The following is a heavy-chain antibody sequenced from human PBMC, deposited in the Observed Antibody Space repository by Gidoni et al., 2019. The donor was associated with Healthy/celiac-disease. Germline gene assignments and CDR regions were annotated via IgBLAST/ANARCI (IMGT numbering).Heavy chain of an antibody. Sequence: QVELAQSGDEVKKPGASVKVSCKASGYTFSSYGMSWVRQGPGEGLEWMGWISGYSGHTNYAQRFQGRVTMSIDRSTKTGYLELRSLRSEDTAVYYCARDAYCSGASCSGEAFDIWGQGTVVSVSS. D-gene: IGHD2-15*01. CDR2: ISGYSGHT. CDR3: ARDAYCSGASCSGEAFDI. V-gene: IGHV1-18*01. CDR1: GYTFSSYG. J-gene: IGHJ3*02.